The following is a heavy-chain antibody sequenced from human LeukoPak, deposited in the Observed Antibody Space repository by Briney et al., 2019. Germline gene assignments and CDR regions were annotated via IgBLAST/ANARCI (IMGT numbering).Heavy chain of an antibody. V-gene: IGHV1-2*02. Sequence: ASVKVSCKACGYTFTGYYMHLVRQAPGQGLEWMGWINPNSGGTNYAQKFQGRVTMTRDTSISTAYMELNRLRSDDTAVYYCARDRLVVVPAAIRGYYMDVWGKGTTVTVSS. CDR2: INPNSGGT. CDR1: GYTFTGYY. D-gene: IGHD2-2*02. J-gene: IGHJ6*03. CDR3: ARDRLVVVPAAIRGYYMDV.